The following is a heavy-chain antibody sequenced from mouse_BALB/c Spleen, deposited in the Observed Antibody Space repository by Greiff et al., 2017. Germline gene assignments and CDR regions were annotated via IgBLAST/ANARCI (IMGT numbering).Heavy chain of an antibody. CDR3: AREGGLRRSYWYFDV. J-gene: IGHJ1*01. D-gene: IGHD2-2*01. Sequence: VQLQESGPGLVAPSQSLSITCTVSGFSLTSYGVHWVRQPPGKGLEWLGVIWAGGSTNYNSALMSRLSISKDNSKSQVFLKMNSLQTDDTAMYYCAREGGLRRSYWYFDVWGAGTTVTVSS. CDR1: GFSLTSYG. CDR2: IWAGGST. V-gene: IGHV2-9*02.